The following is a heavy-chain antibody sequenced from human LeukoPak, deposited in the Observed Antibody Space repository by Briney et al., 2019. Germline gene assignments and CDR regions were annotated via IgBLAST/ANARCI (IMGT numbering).Heavy chain of an antibody. CDR3: ARGGYRSGWYVSYFDY. CDR2: ISSSSSYI. Sequence: GGSLRLSCAASGFTFSSYSMNWVRQAPGNGLEWVSSISSSSSYIYYADSVKGRFTISRDNAQNSLYLQIDSLRAEDTAVYYCARGGYRSGWYVSYFDYWGQGTLVTVSS. D-gene: IGHD6-19*01. V-gene: IGHV3-21*01. CDR1: GFTFSSYS. J-gene: IGHJ4*02.